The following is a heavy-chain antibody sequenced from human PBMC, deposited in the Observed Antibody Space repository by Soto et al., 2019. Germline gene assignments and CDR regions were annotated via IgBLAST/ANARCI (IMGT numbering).Heavy chain of an antibody. Sequence: PSETLSLTCTVSGGSISSYYWIWIRQPPGKGLEWIGYIYYSGSTNYNPSLKSRVTISVDTSKNQFSLKLSSVTAADTAVYYCARRYGASFDYWGQGTLVPV. D-gene: IGHD4-17*01. CDR1: GGSISSYY. CDR3: ARRYGASFDY. V-gene: IGHV4-59*01. J-gene: IGHJ4*02. CDR2: IYYSGST.